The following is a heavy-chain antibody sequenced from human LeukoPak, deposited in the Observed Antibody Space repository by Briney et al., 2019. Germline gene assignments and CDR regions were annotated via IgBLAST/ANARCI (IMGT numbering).Heavy chain of an antibody. J-gene: IGHJ6*02. CDR2: IYTSGST. V-gene: IGHV4-4*07. Sequence: SETLSLTCTVSGGSFSSYYWGWIRQPAGKGLEWIGRIYTSGSTNYNPSLKSRVTMSVDTSKNQFSLDLSSVTAADTAVYYCARGFGYYGMDVWGQGTTVTVSS. CDR3: ARGFGYYGMDV. D-gene: IGHD3-10*01. CDR1: GGSFSSYY.